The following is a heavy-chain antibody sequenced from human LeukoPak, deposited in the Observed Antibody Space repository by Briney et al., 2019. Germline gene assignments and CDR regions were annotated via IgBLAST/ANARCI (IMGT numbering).Heavy chain of an antibody. CDR1: GGAFSSYA. V-gene: IGHV1-69*05. CDR2: IIPIFGTA. Sequence: SVKVSCKASGGAFSSYAISWVRQAPGQGLEWMGRIIPIFGTANYAQKFQGRVTITTDESTSTAYMELSSLRSEDTAVYYCAGLTGTTPLEYYYYYMDVWGKGTTVTVSS. D-gene: IGHD1-7*01. J-gene: IGHJ6*03. CDR3: AGLTGTTPLEYYYYYMDV.